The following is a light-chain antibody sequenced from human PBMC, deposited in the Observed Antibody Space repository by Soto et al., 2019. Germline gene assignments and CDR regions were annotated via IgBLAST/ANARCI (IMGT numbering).Light chain of an antibody. Sequence: EIVMTQSPATLSVSPGERATLSCRASQSVSSNLAWYQQKPGQAPRLLIYGASTRATGIPARFSGSGSGTEXXLXIXXXXSEXXAVXXXXXXXNWXXXFGQGTKVEIK. CDR2: GAS. CDR3: XXXXNWXXX. CDR1: QSVSSN. J-gene: IGKJ1*01. V-gene: IGKV3-15*01.